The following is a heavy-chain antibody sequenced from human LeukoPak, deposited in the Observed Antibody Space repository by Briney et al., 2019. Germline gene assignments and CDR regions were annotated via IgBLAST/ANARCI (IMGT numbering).Heavy chain of an antibody. J-gene: IGHJ4*02. V-gene: IGHV3-23*01. CDR1: GFTFTSYA. Sequence: PGGSLRLSCAASGFTFTSYAMNWVRQAPGKGLEWVSTISGSGSSTYYVDSVKGRFTISRDNSKNTLYMQMNSLRAEDTAVYYCAKSPEGVRNYWGQGTLVTVSS. CDR2: ISGSGSST. D-gene: IGHD2-2*01. CDR3: AKSPEGVRNY.